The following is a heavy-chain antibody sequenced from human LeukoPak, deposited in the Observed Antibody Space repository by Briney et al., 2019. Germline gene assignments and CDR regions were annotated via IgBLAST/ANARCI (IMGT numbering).Heavy chain of an antibody. Sequence: GGSLRLSCTTSGFTFDDYAMSWVRQAPGKGLEWVGFIRNKAYGGTTEYAASVKGGFTISRDDSKSIAYLQMNSLKTEDTAVYYCARSYDTGRSSFDYWGQGTLVTVSS. D-gene: IGHD3-16*01. V-gene: IGHV3-49*04. CDR1: GFTFDDYA. CDR3: ARSYDTGRSSFDY. J-gene: IGHJ4*02. CDR2: IRNKAYGGTT.